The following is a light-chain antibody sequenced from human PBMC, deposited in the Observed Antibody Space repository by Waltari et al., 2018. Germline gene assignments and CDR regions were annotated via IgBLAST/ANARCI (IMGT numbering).Light chain of an antibody. Sequence: EIVMTQSPATLSVSPGERATLSCRASQSVRSNLAWYQQKPGQAPRLLIYGASNGATGVPARFSGSGSGTDFTLTISSLQSEDFAIYYCQQYNNWPPVFTFGPGTRVDIK. CDR3: QQYNNWPPVFT. V-gene: IGKV3-15*01. CDR1: QSVRSN. CDR2: GAS. J-gene: IGKJ3*01.